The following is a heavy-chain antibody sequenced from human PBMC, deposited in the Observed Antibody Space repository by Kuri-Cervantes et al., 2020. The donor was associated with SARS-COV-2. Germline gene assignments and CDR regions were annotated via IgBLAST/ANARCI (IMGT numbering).Heavy chain of an antibody. D-gene: IGHD6-19*01. Sequence: GESLKISCAASGFTFSSYAMSWVRQAPGKGLEWVSAISGSGGSTYYADSVKGRFTISRDNSKNTLYLQMNSLRAEDTAVYYCARPAVAFDIWGQGTMVTVSS. CDR3: ARPAVAFDI. V-gene: IGHV3-23*01. CDR1: GFTFSSYA. CDR2: ISGSGGST. J-gene: IGHJ3*02.